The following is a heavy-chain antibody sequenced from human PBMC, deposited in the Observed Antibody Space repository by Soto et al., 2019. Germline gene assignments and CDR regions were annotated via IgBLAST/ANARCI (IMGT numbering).Heavy chain of an antibody. CDR3: ARQEWGYDIY. Sequence: GGSLRLSCAASGFTFSSYAMHWVRQAPGKGLEWVAVISYDGSNKYYADSVKGRFTISRDNSKNTLYLQMNSLRAEDTAVYYCARQEWGYDIYWGQGTLVTVSS. CDR1: GFTFSSYA. D-gene: IGHD5-12*01. CDR2: ISYDGSNK. J-gene: IGHJ4*02. V-gene: IGHV3-30-3*01.